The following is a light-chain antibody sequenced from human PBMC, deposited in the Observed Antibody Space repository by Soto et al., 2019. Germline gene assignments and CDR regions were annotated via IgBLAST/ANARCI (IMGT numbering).Light chain of an antibody. CDR3: QSSDSSLSGVI. J-gene: IGLJ2*01. Sequence: QSVLTQPPSVSGAPGQRVTISCTGSSSNIGAGYGVHWYQQLPGTAPKLLIYRDNNRPSGVPDRFSGSKSGTSASLAITGLQAEDEAHYYCQSSDSSLSGVIFGGGTKVTVL. CDR1: SSNIGAGYG. V-gene: IGLV1-40*01. CDR2: RDN.